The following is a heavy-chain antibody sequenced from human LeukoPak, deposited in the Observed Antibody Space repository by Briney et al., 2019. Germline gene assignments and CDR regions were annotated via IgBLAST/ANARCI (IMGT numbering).Heavy chain of an antibody. CDR2: ISYSSETI. V-gene: IGHV3-9*01. D-gene: IGHD5-24*01. J-gene: IGHJ3*01. Sequence: GGSLRLSCAASGFPFGEHAMYWVRHAPGKGLEWVSGISYSSETIGYVDSVKGRFTISRDNVRKSLYLQMNSLRIEDTALYYCAKDRGGGSQLGDAYDVWGQGTMVSVSS. CDR1: GFPFGEHA. CDR3: AKDRGGGSQLGDAYDV.